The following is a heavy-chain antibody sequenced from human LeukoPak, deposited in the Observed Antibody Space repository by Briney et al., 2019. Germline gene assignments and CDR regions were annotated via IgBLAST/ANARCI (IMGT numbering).Heavy chain of an antibody. CDR1: GFTFSTYW. V-gene: IGHV3-7*01. D-gene: IGHD2-2*01. CDR2: IKQDGSEK. Sequence: GGSLRLSCAASGFTFSTYWMSWVRQTPGKGLEWVANIKQDGSEKYYVDSVKGRFTISRDNAKNSLYLQPNSLRAEDTAVYYCGREGWSSPLNSWGQGTLVTVSS. CDR3: GREGWSSPLNS. J-gene: IGHJ4*02.